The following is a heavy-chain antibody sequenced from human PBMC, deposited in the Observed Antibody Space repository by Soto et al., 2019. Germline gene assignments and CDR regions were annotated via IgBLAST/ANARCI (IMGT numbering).Heavy chain of an antibody. J-gene: IGHJ4*02. CDR2: ISHSGSM. Sequence: LSLTCAVSGVSITSGGYSWSWIRQPPGKGLEWIGYISHSGSMYYNPSLKSRVTISVVMSKNQFSLRLSSVTAADTAVYYCARGDSSGYLSNWGQGTLVTVSS. CDR3: ARGDSSGYLSN. V-gene: IGHV4-30-2*01. CDR1: GVSITSGGYS. D-gene: IGHD3-22*01.